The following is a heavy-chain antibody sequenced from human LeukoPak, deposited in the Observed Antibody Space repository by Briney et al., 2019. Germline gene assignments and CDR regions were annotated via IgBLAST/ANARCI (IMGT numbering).Heavy chain of an antibody. Sequence: ASETLSLTCTVSGGSISSYYWSWIRQPPGKGLEWIGEINHSGSTNYNPSLKSRVTISVDTSKNQFSLKLSSVTAADTAVYYCARDMDYYDSSGSEPFDPWGQGTLVTVSS. CDR1: GGSISSYY. V-gene: IGHV4-34*01. D-gene: IGHD3-22*01. CDR2: INHSGST. CDR3: ARDMDYYDSSGSEPFDP. J-gene: IGHJ5*02.